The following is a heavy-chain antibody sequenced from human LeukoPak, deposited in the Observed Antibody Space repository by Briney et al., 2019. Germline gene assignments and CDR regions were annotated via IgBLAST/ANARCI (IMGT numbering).Heavy chain of an antibody. CDR3: ARIPYYYDSTVPRWAFDV. Sequence: PSETLSLTXIVSGGISSSYYWGWVRQPPGKGLEWVASIYYTGTTYYNPSLKSRLTISVDTSKSQFSLGLSSVTAADTAVYYCARIPYYYDSTVPRWAFDVWDHGTMVTVSS. CDR2: IYYTGTT. D-gene: IGHD3-22*01. J-gene: IGHJ3*01. CDR1: GGISSSYY. V-gene: IGHV4-39*01.